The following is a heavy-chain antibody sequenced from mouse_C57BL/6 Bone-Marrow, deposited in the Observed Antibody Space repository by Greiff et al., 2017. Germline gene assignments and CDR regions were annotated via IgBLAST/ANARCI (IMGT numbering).Heavy chain of an antibody. CDR2: INPNYGTT. Sequence: VQLQQSGPELVKPGASVKISCKASGYSFTDYNMNWVKQSNGKSLEWIGVINPNYGTTSYNQKFKGKATLTVDQSSSTAYMQLNSLTSEDSAVYYCSKAFYYGNYALWYFDVWGTGTTVTVSS. V-gene: IGHV1-39*01. D-gene: IGHD2-1*01. CDR1: GYSFTDYN. CDR3: SKAFYYGNYALWYFDV. J-gene: IGHJ1*03.